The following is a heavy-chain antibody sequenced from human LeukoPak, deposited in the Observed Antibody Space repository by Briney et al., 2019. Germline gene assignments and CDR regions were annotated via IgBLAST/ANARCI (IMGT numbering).Heavy chain of an antibody. J-gene: IGHJ4*02. CDR1: GGSISSSSYY. V-gene: IGHV4-39*07. D-gene: IGHD3-22*01. CDR2: IYYSGST. CDR3: ARGSHSGYYYDSSGDY. Sequence: SETLSLTCSVSGGSISSSSYYWGWLRQPPGKGLEWIGSIYYSGSTYYNPSLKSRVTISVDTTKNQFSLKLSSVTAADTAVYYCARGSHSGYYYDSSGDYWGQGTLVTVSS.